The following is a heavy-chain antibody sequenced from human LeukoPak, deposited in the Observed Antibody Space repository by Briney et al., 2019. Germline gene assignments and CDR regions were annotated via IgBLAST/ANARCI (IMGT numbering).Heavy chain of an antibody. V-gene: IGHV3-21*01. CDR2: ISRRSRHV. D-gene: IGHD3-10*01. J-gene: IGHJ1*01. CDR3: VRDLLGSGSTTAYLYH. CDR1: GLTFSDYS. Sequence: GGSLRLSCAASGLTFSDYSMNWVRQAPGKGLEWVSSISRRSRHVYYAGSVKGRFTISRDDARNSLYLQMNSLRAEDMAVYFCVRDLLGSGSTTAYLYHWGQGTLVTVSS.